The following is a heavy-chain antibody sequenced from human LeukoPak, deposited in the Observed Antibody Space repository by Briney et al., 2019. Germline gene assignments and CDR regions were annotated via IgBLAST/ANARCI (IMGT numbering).Heavy chain of an antibody. CDR2: INHSGST. CDR3: ARDLGYRVPGWFDP. CDR1: GGSFSGYY. Sequence: PSETLSLTCAVYGGSFSGYYWSWIRQPPGKGLEWIGEINHSGSTNYNPSLKSRVTISVDTSKNQFSLKLSSVTAADTAVYYCARDLGYRVPGWFDPWGQGTLVTVSS. D-gene: IGHD3-16*02. V-gene: IGHV4-34*01. J-gene: IGHJ5*02.